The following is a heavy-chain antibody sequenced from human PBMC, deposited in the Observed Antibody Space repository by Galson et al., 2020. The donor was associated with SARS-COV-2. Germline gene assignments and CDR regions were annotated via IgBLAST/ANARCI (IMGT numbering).Heavy chain of an antibody. Sequence: GGSLRLSCAASGFTFSSYAMSWVRQAPGKGLEWVSAISGSGGSTYYADSVKGRFTISRDNSKNTLYLQMNSLRAEDTAVYYCAKMIIRGVWFGDFFKGKLDAFDIWGQGTMVTVSS. J-gene: IGHJ3*02. D-gene: IGHD3-10*01. CDR2: ISGSGGST. CDR3: AKMIIRGVWFGDFFKGKLDAFDI. V-gene: IGHV3-23*01. CDR1: GFTFSSYA.